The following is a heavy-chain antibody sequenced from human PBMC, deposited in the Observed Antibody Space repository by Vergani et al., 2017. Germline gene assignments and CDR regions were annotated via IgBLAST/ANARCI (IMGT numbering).Heavy chain of an antibody. V-gene: IGHV1-69*09. CDR3: ARESFGGNFEY. J-gene: IGHJ4*02. D-gene: IGHD4-23*01. CDR2: VIPLATMA. CDR1: GGTFSSYT. Sequence: QVLLVQSGAEVKKPGSSVKVSCKASGGTFSSYTFSWVRQAPGQGLEWMGRVIPLATMADYSQKFQARVTITADKSTSTVYMELSSLRSEDTAFYYCARESFGGNFEYWGQGTLVTVSS.